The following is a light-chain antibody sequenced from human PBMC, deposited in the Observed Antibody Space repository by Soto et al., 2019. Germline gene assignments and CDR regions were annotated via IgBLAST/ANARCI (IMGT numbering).Light chain of an antibody. J-gene: IGKJ1*01. CDR2: AAS. CDR1: QSISSY. V-gene: IGKV1-39*01. CDR3: QQSYSTPQA. Sequence: DIQMTQSPTSLSATVGDKVTKNCRASQSISSYLNWYQQKPGKAPKLLIYAASSLQSGVPSRFSGSGSGTDFTLTISSLQPEDFATYYCQQSYSTPQAFGQGTKVDIK.